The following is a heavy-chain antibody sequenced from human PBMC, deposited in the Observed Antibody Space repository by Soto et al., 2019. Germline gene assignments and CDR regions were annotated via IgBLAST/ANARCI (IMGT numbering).Heavy chain of an antibody. J-gene: IGHJ4*02. Sequence: PGGSLRLSCAASGFTFSSYSMNWVRQAPGKGLEWVSSISSSSSYIYYADSVKGRFTISRDNAKNSLYLQMNSLRAEDTAVYYCARVERSYGYGGVDYWGQGTLVTVS. CDR2: ISSSSSYI. CDR3: ARVERSYGYGGVDY. V-gene: IGHV3-21*01. D-gene: IGHD5-18*01. CDR1: GFTFSSYS.